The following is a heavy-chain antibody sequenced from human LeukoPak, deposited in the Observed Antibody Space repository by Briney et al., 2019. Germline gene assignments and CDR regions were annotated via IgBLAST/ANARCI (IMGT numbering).Heavy chain of an antibody. Sequence: GGSLRLSCAASGFTLSSFGLHWVRQAPAKGQEGVAVLYYDGNNKNYADSVKGRFTISRDSSRTTLHLQMESLTAEDTAVYYCARVRFCSSSRCYGYLDFWGQGTMVTVSS. J-gene: IGHJ3*01. V-gene: IGHV3-33*01. CDR3: ARVRFCSSSRCYGYLDF. D-gene: IGHD2-2*01. CDR1: GFTLSSFG. CDR2: LYYDGNNK.